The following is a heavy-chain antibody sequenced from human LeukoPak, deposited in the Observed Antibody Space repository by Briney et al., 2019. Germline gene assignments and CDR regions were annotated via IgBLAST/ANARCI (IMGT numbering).Heavy chain of an antibody. D-gene: IGHD6-13*01. CDR2: IYYSGST. CDR3: AGHRIAAAEDLLDY. J-gene: IGHJ4*02. Sequence: SETLSLTCTVSGGSISSSSYYWGWIRQPPGKGLEWIGSIYYSGSTYYNPSLKSRVTISVDTSKNQFSLKLSSVTAADTAVYYCAGHRIAAAEDLLDYWGQGTLVTVSS. CDR1: GGSISSSSYY. V-gene: IGHV4-39*01.